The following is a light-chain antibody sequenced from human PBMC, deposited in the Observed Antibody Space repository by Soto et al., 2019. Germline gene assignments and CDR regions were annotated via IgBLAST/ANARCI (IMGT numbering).Light chain of an antibody. J-gene: IGKJ2*01. Sequence: DTQMTQSPSTLSAYVGDGVTITCRASQSISSWLAWYQQKPGKAPKLLIYGASNLESGVPSRFSGSGSGTEFTLIISSLQPDDSATYYCQHYDTYPYTFGQGTKLEIK. V-gene: IGKV1-5*03. CDR2: GAS. CDR3: QHYDTYPYT. CDR1: QSISSW.